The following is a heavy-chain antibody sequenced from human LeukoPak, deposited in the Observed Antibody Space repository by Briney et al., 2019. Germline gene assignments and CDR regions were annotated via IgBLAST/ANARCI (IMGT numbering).Heavy chain of an antibody. J-gene: IGHJ5*02. Sequence: GSSVKVSCKASGGTFSSYAISWVRQAPGQGLEWMGGITPIFGTANYAQKFQGRVTITADKSTSTAYMELSSLRSEDTAVYYCARDLTCSSTSCRPNWFDPWGQGTLVTVSS. V-gene: IGHV1-69*06. D-gene: IGHD2-2*01. CDR1: GGTFSSYA. CDR2: ITPIFGTA. CDR3: ARDLTCSSTSCRPNWFDP.